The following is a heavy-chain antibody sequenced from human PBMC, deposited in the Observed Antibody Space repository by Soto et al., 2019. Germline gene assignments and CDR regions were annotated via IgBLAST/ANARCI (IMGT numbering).Heavy chain of an antibody. CDR2: ISSSGSTI. V-gene: IGHV3-11*01. J-gene: IGHJ6*03. CDR1: GFTFSDYY. Sequence: QVQLVESGGGLVEPGGSLRLSCAASGFTFSDYYMSWIRQAPGKGLEWVSYISSSGSTIYYADSVKGRFTISRDNAKNSLYLQMNSLRAEDTAVYYCARNYYVYNPFIYYMDVWGKGTTVTVSS. CDR3: ARNYYVYNPFIYYMDV. D-gene: IGHD3-10*02.